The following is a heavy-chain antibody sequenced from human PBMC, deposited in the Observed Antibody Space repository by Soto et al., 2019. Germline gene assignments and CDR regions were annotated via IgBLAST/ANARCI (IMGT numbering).Heavy chain of an antibody. D-gene: IGHD3-3*01. V-gene: IGHV3-43*01. CDR3: AKGKRDPYDFPFYGMDV. Sequence: LRLSCAASGFTFDDYTMHWVRQAPGKGLEWVSLISWDGGSTYYADSVKGRFTISRDNSKNSLYLQMNSLRAEDTALYYCAKGKRDPYDFPFYGMDVWGQGTTVTVSS. J-gene: IGHJ6*02. CDR2: ISWDGGST. CDR1: GFTFDDYT.